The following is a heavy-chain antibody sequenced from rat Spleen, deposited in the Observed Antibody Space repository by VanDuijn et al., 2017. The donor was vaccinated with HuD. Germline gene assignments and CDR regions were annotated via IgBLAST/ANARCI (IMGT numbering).Heavy chain of an antibody. V-gene: IGHV5-58*01. Sequence: EVQLVETGGGLVQPGRSLKLSCVASGFTFSTYWMYWIRQAPGKGLEWVSSINTDGGSTYYGDSVKGRFTISRDNAKSTLYLQMNSLRSEDTATYFCARPGITSYVMHAWGQGVSVTVSS. CDR3: ARPGITSYVMHA. CDR1: GFTFSTYW. D-gene: IGHD1-4*01. J-gene: IGHJ4*01. CDR2: INTDGGST.